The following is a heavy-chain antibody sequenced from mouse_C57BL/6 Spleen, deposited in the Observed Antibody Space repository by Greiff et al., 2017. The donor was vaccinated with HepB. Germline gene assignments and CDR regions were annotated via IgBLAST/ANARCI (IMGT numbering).Heavy chain of an antibody. CDR1: GFTFSDAW. V-gene: IGHV6-6*01. D-gene: IGHD3-3*01. Sequence: EVKLVESGGGLVQPGGSMKLSCAASGFTFSDAWMDWVRQSPEKGLEWVAEIRNKANNHATYYAESVKGRFTISRDDSKSSGYLQMNSLRAEDTGIYYCTRRDLYWYFDVWGTGTTVTVSS. J-gene: IGHJ1*03. CDR2: IRNKANNHAT. CDR3: TRRDLYWYFDV.